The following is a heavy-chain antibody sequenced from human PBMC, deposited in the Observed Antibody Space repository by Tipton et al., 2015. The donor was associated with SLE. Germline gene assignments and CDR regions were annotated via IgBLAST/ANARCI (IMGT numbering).Heavy chain of an antibody. CDR1: GGPISRSTFY. V-gene: IGHV4-39*01. D-gene: IGHD1-14*01. J-gene: IGHJ4*02. Sequence: TLSLTCTVSGGPISRSTFYWAWIRPTPGNGLEWICSFYYTGNISSYNPSLKSRFTISVDTSKNQVSLKLNSVTAADTAVYYCARGKTRVEYWGQGTLVTVSS. CDR3: ARGKTRVEY. CDR2: FYYTGNIS.